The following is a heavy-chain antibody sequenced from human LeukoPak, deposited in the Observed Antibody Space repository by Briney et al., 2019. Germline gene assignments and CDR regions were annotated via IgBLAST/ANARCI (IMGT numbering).Heavy chain of an antibody. CDR2: ISSNGGST. CDR1: GFTFSSYA. J-gene: IGHJ4*02. CDR3: ARDLKDVVVPAAIHY. Sequence: GGSLRLFCAASGFTFSSYAMHWVRQAPGKGLEYVSAISSNGGSTYYANSVKGRFTISRDNSKNTLYLQMGSLRAEDMAVYYCARDLKDVVVPAAIHYWGQGTLVTVSS. V-gene: IGHV3-64*01. D-gene: IGHD2-2*01.